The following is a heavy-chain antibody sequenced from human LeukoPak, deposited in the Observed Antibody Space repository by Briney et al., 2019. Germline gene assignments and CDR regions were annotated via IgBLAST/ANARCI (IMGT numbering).Heavy chain of an antibody. Sequence: SETLSLTCTVSGGSISSYFWSWIRQPAGKGLEWIGRIYTSGITNSNPSLKSRVTMSLDTSKNQFSLKLSSVTAADTAVYYCAASDYSGRTRGFDYWGQGTLVTVSS. D-gene: IGHD1-26*01. V-gene: IGHV4-4*07. J-gene: IGHJ4*02. CDR2: IYTSGIT. CDR1: GGSISSYF. CDR3: AASDYSGRTRGFDY.